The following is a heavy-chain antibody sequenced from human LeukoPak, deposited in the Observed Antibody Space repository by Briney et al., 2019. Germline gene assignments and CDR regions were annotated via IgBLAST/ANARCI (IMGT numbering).Heavy chain of an antibody. J-gene: IGHJ6*04. CDR1: GFTFSSYE. V-gene: IGHV3-48*03. D-gene: IGHD3-10*02. Sequence: GGSLRLSCAASGFTFSSYEMDWVRQAPGKGLEWVSYISSSGSTIYYADSVKGRFTISRDNAKNPLYLQMNSLRAEDTAVYYCAELGITMIGGVWGKGTTVTISS. CDR3: AELGITMIGGV. CDR2: ISSSGSTI.